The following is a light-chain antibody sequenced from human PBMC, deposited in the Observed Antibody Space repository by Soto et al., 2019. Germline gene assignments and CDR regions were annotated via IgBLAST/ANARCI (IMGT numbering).Light chain of an antibody. CDR3: SSYAGSNNFV. J-gene: IGLJ1*01. V-gene: IGLV2-8*01. CDR1: SSDIGGYYY. CDR2: EVT. Sequence: QSVLTQRPSASGSPGQSVTVSCTGTSSDIGGYYYVSWYQQHPGKAPKLIIYEVTKRPSGVPDRFSGSKSGNTASLTVSGLQAEDEADYYCSSYAGSNNFVFGAGTKVTVL.